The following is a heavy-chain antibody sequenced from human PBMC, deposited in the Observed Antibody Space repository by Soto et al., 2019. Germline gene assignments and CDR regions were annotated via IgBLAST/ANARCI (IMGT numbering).Heavy chain of an antibody. D-gene: IGHD6-6*01. J-gene: IGHJ1*01. Sequence: SETLSLTCTVSGGSISSYYWSWIRQPPGKGLEWIGYIYYSGSTNYNPSLKSRVTISVDTSKNQFSLKLSSVTAADTAVYYCARANLYSSSSAEYFQHWGQGTLVTVSS. CDR3: ARANLYSSSSAEYFQH. CDR2: IYYSGST. CDR1: GGSISSYY. V-gene: IGHV4-59*01.